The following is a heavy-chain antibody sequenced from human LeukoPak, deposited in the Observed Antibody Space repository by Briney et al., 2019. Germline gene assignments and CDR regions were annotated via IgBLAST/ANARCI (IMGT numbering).Heavy chain of an antibody. CDR2: IKQDGSEK. CDR1: GFTFSSDE. J-gene: IGHJ4*02. D-gene: IGHD4-17*01. CDR3: ARRDHGDYGEEY. V-gene: IGHV3-7*01. Sequence: GRSLRLSCAASGFTFSSDEMNCVSQDPGKGLEWVANIKQDGSEKYYVDSVKGRFTISRDNAKNSLSLHMNSLRAEDTAVYYCARRDHGDYGEEYWGQGALVTVSS.